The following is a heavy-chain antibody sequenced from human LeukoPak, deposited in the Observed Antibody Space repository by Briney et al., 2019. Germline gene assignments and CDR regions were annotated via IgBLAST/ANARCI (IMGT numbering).Heavy chain of an antibody. Sequence: ASVKVSCKASGYTFTSYAMHWVRQAPGQRLEWMGWINAGNGNTKYSQEFQGRVTITRDTSASTAYMELSSLRSEDTAVYYCARDHEEKVAGPYYFDYWGQGTLVTVSS. D-gene: IGHD6-19*01. CDR3: ARDHEEKVAGPYYFDY. CDR1: GYTFTSYA. J-gene: IGHJ4*02. V-gene: IGHV1-3*01. CDR2: INAGNGNT.